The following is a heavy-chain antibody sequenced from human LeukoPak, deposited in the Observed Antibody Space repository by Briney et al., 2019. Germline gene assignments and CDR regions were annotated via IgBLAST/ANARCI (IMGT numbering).Heavy chain of an antibody. CDR1: GVSINSGDYY. J-gene: IGHJ3*02. D-gene: IGHD3-10*01. CDR2: IYYSGRT. V-gene: IGHV4-39*01. CDR3: GRHRTAINTYGPYDAFDI. Sequence: PSETLSLTCTVSGVSINSGDYYWGWIRQPPGKGLEWIGTIYYSGRTYYNPPLKSRVTISEDTSKNQFSLRLTSVTAADTAIYYCGRHRTAINTYGPYDAFDIWGQGTMVTVSS.